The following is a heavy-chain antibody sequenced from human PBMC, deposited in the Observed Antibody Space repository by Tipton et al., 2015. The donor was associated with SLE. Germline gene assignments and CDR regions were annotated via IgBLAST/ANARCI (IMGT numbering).Heavy chain of an antibody. J-gene: IGHJ4*02. CDR2: IYHSGST. D-gene: IGHD6-19*01. Sequence: TLSLTCSVSGGSISNSNWWSWVRQPPGKGLEWIGEIYHSGSTNYNPSLKSRVTISVDKSNNQFPLEVSSVTAADTAVYYCARVKYSSGWIDYWGQGTLVTVSS. CDR3: ARVKYSSGWIDY. CDR1: GGSISNSNW. V-gene: IGHV4-4*02.